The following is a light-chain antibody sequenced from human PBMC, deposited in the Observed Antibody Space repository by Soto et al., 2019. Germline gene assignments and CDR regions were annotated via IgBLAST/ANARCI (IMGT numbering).Light chain of an antibody. J-gene: IGKJ2*01. CDR3: QQYNKWPYT. CDR1: QSVSSN. V-gene: IGKV3-15*01. Sequence: EIVMTQSPATLSVSPGETVNLSCRASQSVSSNFAWYRQKPGQAPTLVIYRASTRATGIPARFSGSGSGTEFTRTISGLASEDFAVYYCQQYNKWPYTFGQGTKLEIK. CDR2: RAS.